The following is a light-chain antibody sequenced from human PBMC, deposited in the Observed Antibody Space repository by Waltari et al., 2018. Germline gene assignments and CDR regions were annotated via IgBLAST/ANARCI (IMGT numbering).Light chain of an antibody. CDR2: GSS. J-gene: IGKJ3*01. V-gene: IGKV3-15*01. Sequence: MVMTQSPATLSVSPGERGTLSCRASQSVRTILAWYQKKGGQAPRLRMSGSSTRATGIPARSSGSASGTDFTLTISSLQSEDSAVYYCRQYNQWPLTFGPGTKVDIK. CDR3: RQYNQWPLT. CDR1: QSVRTI.